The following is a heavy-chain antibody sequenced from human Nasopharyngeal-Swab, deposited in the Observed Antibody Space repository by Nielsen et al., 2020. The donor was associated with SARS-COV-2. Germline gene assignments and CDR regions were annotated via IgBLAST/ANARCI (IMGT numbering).Heavy chain of an antibody. CDR2: IKSKSDGETR. D-gene: IGHD3-10*01. Sequence: GESLKISCAASGFTFSNAWLSWVRQAPGRGLEWVGRIKSKSDGETRDYAAPVKGRFTVSRDDSKNMVFLQMKSLKTEDTAVYYCTISYWWGWFDPWGQGTLVTVSS. J-gene: IGHJ5*02. CDR1: GFTFSNAW. CDR3: TISYWWGWFDP. V-gene: IGHV3-15*01.